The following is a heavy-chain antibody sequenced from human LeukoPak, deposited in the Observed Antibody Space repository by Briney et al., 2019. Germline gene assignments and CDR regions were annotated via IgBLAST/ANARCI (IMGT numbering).Heavy chain of an antibody. CDR2: INHSGST. CDR1: GGSFSGYY. D-gene: IGHD5-24*01. J-gene: IGHJ4*02. CDR3: ARGRRDGYKGGYYFDY. Sequence: SKTLSLTCAVYGGSFSGYYWSWIRQPPGKGLEWIGEINHSGSTNYNPSLKSRVTISVDTSKNQFSLKLSSVTAADTAVYYCARGRRDGYKGGYYFDYWGQGALVTVSS. V-gene: IGHV4-34*01.